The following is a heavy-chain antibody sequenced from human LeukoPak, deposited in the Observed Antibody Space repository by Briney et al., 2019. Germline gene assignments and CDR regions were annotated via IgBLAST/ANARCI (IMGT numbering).Heavy chain of an antibody. J-gene: IGHJ5*02. D-gene: IGHD6-19*01. CDR2: IIPIFGTA. Sequence: SVKVSCKASGGTFSSYAISWVRQAPRQGLEWMGVIIPIFGTANYAQKFQGRVTITTDESTSTAYMELSSLRSEDTAVYYCARKLDSSGWHNWFDPWGQGTLVTVSS. V-gene: IGHV1-69*05. CDR3: ARKLDSSGWHNWFDP. CDR1: GGTFSSYA.